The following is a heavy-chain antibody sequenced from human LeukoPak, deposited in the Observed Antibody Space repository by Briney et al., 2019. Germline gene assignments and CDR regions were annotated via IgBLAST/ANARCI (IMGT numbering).Heavy chain of an antibody. Sequence: LSETLSLTCAVYGGSFSGYYWSWIRQPPGKGLEWIGEINHSGSTNYNPSLESRVTISVDTSKNQFSLKLSSVTAADTAVYYCARGPRYSSSWSFYYYYGMDVWGQGTTVTVSS. CDR2: INHSGST. D-gene: IGHD6-13*01. J-gene: IGHJ6*02. CDR1: GGSFSGYY. V-gene: IGHV4-34*01. CDR3: ARGPRYSSSWSFYYYYGMDV.